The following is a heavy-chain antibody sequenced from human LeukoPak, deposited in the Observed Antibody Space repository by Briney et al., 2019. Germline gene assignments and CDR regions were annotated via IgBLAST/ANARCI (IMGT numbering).Heavy chain of an antibody. V-gene: IGHV3-66*01. D-gene: IGHD3-10*01. CDR2: IYSGGST. CDR1: GFTFSSYA. Sequence: PGGSLRLSCAASGFTFSSYAMSWVRQAPGKGLEWVSVIYSGGSTNYADSVKGRFTISRDISKNTLYLQMNSLRAEDTAVYYCARASGLSGTSDAFDIWGQGTIVTVSS. CDR3: ARASGLSGTSDAFDI. J-gene: IGHJ3*02.